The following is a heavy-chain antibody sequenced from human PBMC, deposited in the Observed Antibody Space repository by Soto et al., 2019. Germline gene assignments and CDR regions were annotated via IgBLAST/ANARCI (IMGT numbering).Heavy chain of an antibody. Sequence: QVQLVQSGAEVKKPGASGKVSCKASGITYTTYAIHWVRQAPGQGLEWMGWINTGNGNTRYSQRFQGRVTLTTDTSASTAYMDLSSLTSEDTAVYYCARAISGYVTWGQGTLITVSS. V-gene: IGHV1-3*04. J-gene: IGHJ5*02. CDR3: ARAISGYVT. CDR1: GITYTTYA. D-gene: IGHD5-12*01. CDR2: INTGNGNT.